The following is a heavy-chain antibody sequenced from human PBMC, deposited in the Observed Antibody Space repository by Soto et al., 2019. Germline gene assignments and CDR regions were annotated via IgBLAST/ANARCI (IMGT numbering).Heavy chain of an antibody. D-gene: IGHD3-3*01. CDR3: AKDRLTYTIYDFWSGQFDY. Sequence: GGSLRLSCAASGFTFSSYAMSWVRQAPGKGLEWVSAISGSGGSTYYADSVKGRFTISRDNSKNTLYLQMNSLRAEDTAVYYCAKDRLTYTIYDFWSGQFDYWGQGTLVTVSS. CDR1: GFTFSSYA. CDR2: ISGSGGST. V-gene: IGHV3-23*01. J-gene: IGHJ4*02.